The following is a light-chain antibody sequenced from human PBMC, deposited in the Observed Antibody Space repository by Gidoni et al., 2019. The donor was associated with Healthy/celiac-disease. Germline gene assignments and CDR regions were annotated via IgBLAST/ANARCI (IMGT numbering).Light chain of an antibody. J-gene: IGLJ3*02. Sequence: QSVLTQPPSVSGAPGPRVTISCTGSSSNIGAGYDVHWYQQLPGTAPKLLIYGNSNRPSGVPDRFSGSKSGTSASLAITGLQAEDEADYYCQSYDSSLSGRGVFGGGTKLTGL. V-gene: IGLV1-40*01. CDR1: SSNIGAGYD. CDR2: GNS. CDR3: QSYDSSLSGRGV.